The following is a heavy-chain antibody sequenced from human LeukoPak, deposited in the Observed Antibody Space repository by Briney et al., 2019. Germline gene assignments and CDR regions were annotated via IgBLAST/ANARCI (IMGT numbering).Heavy chain of an antibody. Sequence: GGSLRLSCAASGFVFSSYEMNWVRQPPGKGLKWVSYISDSGSSSIYYADSVKGRFTISRDNTKNSLYLQMNSLRVEDTAVYYCAREGGDVWGQGTTVTVSS. CDR3: AREGGDV. J-gene: IGHJ6*02. D-gene: IGHD2-15*01. CDR1: GFVFSSYE. V-gene: IGHV3-48*03. CDR2: ISDSGSSSI.